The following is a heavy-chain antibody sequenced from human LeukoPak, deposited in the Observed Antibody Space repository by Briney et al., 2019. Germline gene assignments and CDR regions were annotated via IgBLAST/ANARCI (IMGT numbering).Heavy chain of an antibody. D-gene: IGHD5-18*01. CDR1: GGTFSSYA. V-gene: IGHV1-69*06. CDR3: ARSPYSYANPIDY. CDR2: IIPIFGSA. Sequence: SVKVSCKASGGTFSSYAISWVRQAPGQGLEGVGGIIPIFGSANYAQKFQGRVTITADKSTSTAYMELSSLRSEDTAVYYCARSPYSYANPIDYWGQGTLVTVSS. J-gene: IGHJ4*02.